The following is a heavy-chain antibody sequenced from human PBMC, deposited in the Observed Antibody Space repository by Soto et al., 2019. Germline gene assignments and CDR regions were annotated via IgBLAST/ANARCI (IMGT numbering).Heavy chain of an antibody. D-gene: IGHD3-9*01. J-gene: IGHJ4*02. CDR2: IYYSGST. V-gene: IGHV4-59*01. CDR3: ARVDILTAYYHFDY. CDR1: GGSISSYY. Sequence: SETLSLTCTVSGGSISSYYWSWIRQPPGKGLEWIGYIYYSGSTNYNPSLKSRVTISVDTSKNQFSLKLSSVTAADTAVYYCARVDILTAYYHFDYWGQGTLVTV.